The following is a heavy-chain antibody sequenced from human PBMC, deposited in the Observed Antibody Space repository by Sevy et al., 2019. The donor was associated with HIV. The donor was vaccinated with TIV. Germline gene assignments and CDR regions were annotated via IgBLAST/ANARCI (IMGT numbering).Heavy chain of an antibody. Sequence: GGSLRLSCAASGFTFSRYVMNWVRQAPGKGLEWVSVISSEGSTTYYADSVKGRFTISRDNSKSILYLQMNSLRAEDTAVYYCATRSLNSGPYFDPWGQGTLVTVSS. V-gene: IGHV3-23*01. CDR1: GFTFSRYV. CDR3: ATRSLNSGPYFDP. D-gene: IGHD1-1*01. J-gene: IGHJ4*02. CDR2: ISSEGSTT.